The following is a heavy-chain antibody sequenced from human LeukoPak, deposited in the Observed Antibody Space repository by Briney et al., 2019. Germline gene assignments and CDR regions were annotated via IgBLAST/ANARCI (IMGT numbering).Heavy chain of an antibody. J-gene: IGHJ4*02. CDR1: GFTFSDYY. V-gene: IGHV3-11*01. CDR2: ISSSGSTI. CDR3: ATLTPTVRPPS. Sequence: GGSLRLSCAASGFTFSDYYMSWIRQAPGKGLEWVSYISSSGSTIYYADSVKGRFTISRDNAKNSLYLQMNSLRAEDTAVYYWATLTPTVRPPSGGRGPLAPVSS. D-gene: IGHD3-10*01.